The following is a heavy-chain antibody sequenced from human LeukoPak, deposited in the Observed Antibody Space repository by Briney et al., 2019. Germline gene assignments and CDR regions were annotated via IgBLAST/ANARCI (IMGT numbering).Heavy chain of an antibody. Sequence: PGGSLRLSCAASGFTFSSYGMHWVRQAPGKGLEWVAFIRYDGSNKYYADSVKGRFTISRDNSKNTLYLQMNSLGAEDTAVYYCARSRVAAAGDPYFDYWGQGTLVTVSS. D-gene: IGHD6-13*01. CDR2: IRYDGSNK. J-gene: IGHJ4*02. CDR1: GFTFSSYG. V-gene: IGHV3-30*02. CDR3: ARSRVAAAGDPYFDY.